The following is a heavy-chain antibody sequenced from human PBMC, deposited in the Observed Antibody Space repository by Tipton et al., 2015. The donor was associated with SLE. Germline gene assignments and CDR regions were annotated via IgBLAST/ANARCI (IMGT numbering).Heavy chain of an antibody. D-gene: IGHD3-10*01. J-gene: IGHJ4*02. CDR2: ISSSGSTI. Sequence: SLRLSCAASGFTFSSYEMNWVRQAPGKGLEWVSYISSSGSTIYYADSVKGRFTISRDNAKNSLYLQMNSLRAEDTAVYYCTRRGVATTLRSGGFDFWGQGTLVTVSS. CDR3: TRRGVATTLRSGGFDF. V-gene: IGHV3-48*03. CDR1: GFTFSSYE.